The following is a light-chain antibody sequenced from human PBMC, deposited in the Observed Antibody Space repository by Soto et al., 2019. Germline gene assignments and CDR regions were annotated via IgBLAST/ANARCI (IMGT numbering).Light chain of an antibody. CDR1: HDIEKY. V-gene: IGKV1-33*01. Sequence: DIQMTQSPCCLSASVGDRYTISCQASHDIEKYLNWYQQKAHKVPKLLIHDASTLATGVPSRFTGSGSGTDFTLTINSLQPEDVATYYCQQFDDLPLTFGGGTKVDIK. CDR3: QQFDDLPLT. CDR2: DAS. J-gene: IGKJ4*01.